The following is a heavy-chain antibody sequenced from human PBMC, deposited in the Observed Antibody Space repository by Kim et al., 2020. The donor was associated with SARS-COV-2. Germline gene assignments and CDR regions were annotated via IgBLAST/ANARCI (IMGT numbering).Heavy chain of an antibody. CDR1: GGSISSYY. Sequence: SETLSLTCTVFGGSISSYYWSWIRQPPGKGLEWIGYIFNSGSTNYNPSLEGRVTISVDTSKNHFSLRLSSVIAADTAVYYCARMNVPPYYGMDVWGQGTTVTVSS. J-gene: IGHJ6*02. V-gene: IGHV4-59*13. CDR3: ARMNVPPYYGMDV. CDR2: IFNSGST.